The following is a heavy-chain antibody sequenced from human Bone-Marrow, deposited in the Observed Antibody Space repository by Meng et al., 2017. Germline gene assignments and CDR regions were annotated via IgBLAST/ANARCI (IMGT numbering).Heavy chain of an antibody. D-gene: IGHD3-3*01. Sequence: GSLRLSCAASKFTFSDYPMHWVRQAPGKGLEGVAFLSYDGSEEYYADSVKGRFTISRDNSKNTLFLQMNSLRVEDTAVYYCARDGGGTQYAFWSGYYLFDYWGQGTLVTVSS. J-gene: IGHJ4*02. V-gene: IGHV3-30*01. CDR3: ARDGGGTQYAFWSGYYLFDY. CDR1: KFTFSDYP. CDR2: LSYDGSEE.